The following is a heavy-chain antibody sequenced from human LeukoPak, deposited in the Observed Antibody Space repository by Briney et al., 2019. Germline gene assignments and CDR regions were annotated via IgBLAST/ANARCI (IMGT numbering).Heavy chain of an antibody. Sequence: GGCLRLSCAAAGFTFGSYWMSWVRQAPGKGLEWVANIKQDGSQRYYVGSVKGRFTISRDNAKNSLYLQMISLRVEDTALYYCARDRTVTTFDSWGQGTLVTASS. CDR3: ARDRTVTTFDS. CDR2: IKQDGSQR. D-gene: IGHD4-17*01. V-gene: IGHV3-7*01. CDR1: GFTFGSYW. J-gene: IGHJ4*02.